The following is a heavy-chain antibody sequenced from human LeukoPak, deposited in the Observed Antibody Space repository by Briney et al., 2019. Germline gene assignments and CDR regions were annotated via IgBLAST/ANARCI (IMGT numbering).Heavy chain of an antibody. D-gene: IGHD2-15*01. Sequence: GRSLRLSCAASGFTFSSYGMHWVRQAPGKGLEWVAVIWYDGSNKYYADSVKGRFTISRDNSKNTLYLQMNSLRAEDTAVYYCARGDRGGSCYGGDWGQGTLVTVSS. J-gene: IGHJ4*02. CDR2: IWYDGSNK. V-gene: IGHV3-33*01. CDR1: GFTFSSYG. CDR3: ARGDRGGSCYGGD.